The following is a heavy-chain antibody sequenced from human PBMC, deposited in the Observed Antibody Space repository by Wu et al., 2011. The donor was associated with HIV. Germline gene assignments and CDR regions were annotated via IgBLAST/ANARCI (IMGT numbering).Heavy chain of an antibody. Sequence: QVQLVQSGAEVKKPGASVKVSCKASGYTFTGYYIHWVRQAPGQGLEWMGWINPDSGGTNYAQKFQGRVTISADKFTSTTSMDLSSLRSEDTAVYYCARGSGLGSYFDLWAGNPGPRLL. D-gene: IGHD3-10*01. CDR1: GYTFTGYY. CDR2: INPDSGGT. V-gene: IGHV1-2*02. J-gene: IGHJ4*02. CDR3: ARGSGLGSYFDL.